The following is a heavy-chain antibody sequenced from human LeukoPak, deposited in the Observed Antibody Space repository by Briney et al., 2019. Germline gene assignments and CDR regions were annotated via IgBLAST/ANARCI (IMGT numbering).Heavy chain of an antibody. J-gene: IGHJ6*02. D-gene: IGHD2-2*01. V-gene: IGHV1-18*01. CDR2: ISAYNGNT. CDR3: ARELKLGYCSSTSCSYGMDV. Sequence: GASVKVSCKASGYTFTSYGISWVRQAPGQGLEWMGWISAYNGNTNYAQKLQGRVTMTTDTSTSTAYLELRSLRSGDTAVYYCARELKLGYCSSTSCSYGMDVWGQGTTVTVSS. CDR1: GYTFTSYG.